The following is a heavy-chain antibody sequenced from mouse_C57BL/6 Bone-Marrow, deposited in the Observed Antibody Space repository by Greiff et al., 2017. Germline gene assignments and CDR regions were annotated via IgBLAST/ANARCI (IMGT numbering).Heavy chain of an antibody. D-gene: IGHD1-1*01. V-gene: IGHV14-4*01. CDR2: IDPENGVT. J-gene: IGHJ4*01. CDR1: GFNIKDDY. Sequence: EVQLQESGAELVRPGASVKLSCTASGFNIKDDYMPWVKQRPEQGLEWIGWIDPENGVTDSASKFPGKATITADTSSNTAYLQLSSLPSEDTAVYYCTALITTVVATDFYAMDYWGQGTSVTVSS. CDR3: TALITTVVATDFYAMDY.